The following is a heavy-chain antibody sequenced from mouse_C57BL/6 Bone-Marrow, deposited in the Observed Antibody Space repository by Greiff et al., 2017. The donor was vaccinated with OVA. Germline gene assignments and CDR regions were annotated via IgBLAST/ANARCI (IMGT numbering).Heavy chain of an antibody. V-gene: IGHV14-4*01. Sequence: VQLKESGAELVRPGASVKLSCTASGFNIKDDYMHWVKQRPEQGLEWIGWIDPVNGDTEYASKFQGKATITADTSSNTAYLQLSSLTSEDTAVDYVTLDSSGYWFAYWGQGTLVTVSA. J-gene: IGHJ3*01. D-gene: IGHD3-2*02. CDR3: TLDSSGYWFAY. CDR1: GFNIKDDY. CDR2: IDPVNGDT.